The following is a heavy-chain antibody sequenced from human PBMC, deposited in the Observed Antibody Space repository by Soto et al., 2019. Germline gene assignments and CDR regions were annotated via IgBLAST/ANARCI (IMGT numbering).Heavy chain of an antibody. CDR3: ARHSPDSDWLSQFDY. Sequence: PSETLSLTCTVSGGSIASGGYYWSWIRQPPGKGLEWIGYIFYSTNTFYNPSLKSRITISVDTSKNQSSLKLSSVTAADTAVYYCARHSPDSDWLSQFDYWGQGTLVTVSS. CDR1: GGSIASGGYY. CDR2: IFYSTNT. J-gene: IGHJ4*02. V-gene: IGHV4-30-4*01. D-gene: IGHD3-9*01.